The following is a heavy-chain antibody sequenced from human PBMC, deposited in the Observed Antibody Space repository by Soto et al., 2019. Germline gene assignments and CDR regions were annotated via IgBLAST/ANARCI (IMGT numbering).Heavy chain of an antibody. D-gene: IGHD3-22*01. CDR2: IWYDGRNT. Sequence: GGSLRLSCAASGFTFSSYGMRWVRQAPGKGLEWVAVIWYDGRNTYYADSVKGRFTISRDNSKNTLYLQMNSLRAEDTAVYYCARTAYYYDSSGYYFDCWRQGTLVTVSS. V-gene: IGHV3-33*01. J-gene: IGHJ4*02. CDR1: GFTFSSYG. CDR3: ARTAYYYDSSGYYFDC.